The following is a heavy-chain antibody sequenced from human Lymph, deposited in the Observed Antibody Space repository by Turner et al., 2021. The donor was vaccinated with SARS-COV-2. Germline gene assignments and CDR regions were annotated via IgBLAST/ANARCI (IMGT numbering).Heavy chain of an antibody. CDR3: AKDGYDGIYCGGGSCYSGWFDP. V-gene: IGHV3-23*01. J-gene: IGHJ5*02. D-gene: IGHD2-15*01. Sequence: EVQLLESGGGFVQPGGSLSLSCAASGFTFSLYTMSWVRQATGKGLEWVSAIRGSGASTYYADSVKGRFTIYRDNSKNTLYLQMNSLRVEDTAVYYCAKDGYDGIYCGGGSCYSGWFDPWGQGTLVTVSS. CDR1: GFTFSLYT. CDR2: IRGSGAST.